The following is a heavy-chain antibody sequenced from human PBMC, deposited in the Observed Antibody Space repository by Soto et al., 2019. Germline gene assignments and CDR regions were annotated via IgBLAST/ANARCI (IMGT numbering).Heavy chain of an antibody. V-gene: IGHV4-31*03. CDR1: GGSISRGGYY. CDR2: IDYSGRT. J-gene: IGHJ6*02. CDR3: ARVCGGDCHYGMDV. Sequence: QVQLQESGPGLVKPSQTLSLTCTVSGGSISRGGYYWSWIRQHPGKGLEWIGYIDYSGRTYYNPSLKSRVTISVDTFKNQFSLKLSSVTAADTAVYYCARVCGGDCHYGMDVWGQGTTVTVSS. D-gene: IGHD2-21*02.